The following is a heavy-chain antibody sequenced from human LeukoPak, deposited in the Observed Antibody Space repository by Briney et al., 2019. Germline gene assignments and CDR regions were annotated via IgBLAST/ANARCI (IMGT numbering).Heavy chain of an antibody. CDR3: AIQRAPRRGFGGSLDLITIPEHFQN. V-gene: IGHV5-51*01. CDR1: GYSFTSHW. D-gene: IGHD3-10*01. J-gene: IGHJ1*01. CDR2: INPGNSNT. Sequence: GESLKISCKGSGYSFTSHWIGWVRQMPGNGLEWMGIINPGNSNTTYSPSFQGQVTISADKSISTAYLQWSSLKASDTAMYYCAIQRAPRRGFGGSLDLITIPEHFQNWGQGTLVTVSS.